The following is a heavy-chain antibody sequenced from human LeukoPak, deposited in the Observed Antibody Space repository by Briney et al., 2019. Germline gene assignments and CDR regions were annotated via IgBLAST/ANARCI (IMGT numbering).Heavy chain of an antibody. V-gene: IGHV3-48*04. CDR3: AKDTCGSTGCYLDY. CDR2: ISSSGSTI. Sequence: PGGTLRLSCAASGFIFSSHGMNWVRQAPGKGLEWVSYISSSGSTIYYADSVKGRFTISRDNAKNSLYLQMNNLRAEDTAFYFCAKDTCGSTGCYLDYWGQGTLVTVSS. D-gene: IGHD2-2*01. CDR1: GFIFSSHG. J-gene: IGHJ4*02.